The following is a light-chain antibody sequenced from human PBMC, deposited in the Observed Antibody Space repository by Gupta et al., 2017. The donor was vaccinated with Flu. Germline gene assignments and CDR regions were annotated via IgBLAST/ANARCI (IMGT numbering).Light chain of an antibody. CDR2: GAS. CDR3: QQTYGTLLT. CDR1: QSISNY. Sequence: DIQMTQSPSSLSASVGDRVTITCRASQSISNYLNWYQHKPGKAPKLLIYGASSLQSGVPSTGSGSGSGTDFTLTISSLQPDDFATYYCQQTYGTLLTFGGGTKVEIK. V-gene: IGKV1-39*01. J-gene: IGKJ4*01.